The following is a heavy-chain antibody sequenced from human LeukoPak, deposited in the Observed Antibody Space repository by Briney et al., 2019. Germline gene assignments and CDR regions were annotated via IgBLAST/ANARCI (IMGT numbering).Heavy chain of an antibody. CDR2: ISNDGITK. Sequence: GKSLRLSCEAYGFTFSNYAFHWARQAPGKGLEWVAGISNDGITKYDADSVKGRFTISRDNSKNTLFLEMNSLTREETAVYYCARADYCIGDCFHAAFDIWGQGIVVTVSS. CDR3: ARADYCIGDCFHAAFDI. V-gene: IGHV3-30-3*01. CDR1: GFTFSNYA. D-gene: IGHD2-21*02. J-gene: IGHJ3*02.